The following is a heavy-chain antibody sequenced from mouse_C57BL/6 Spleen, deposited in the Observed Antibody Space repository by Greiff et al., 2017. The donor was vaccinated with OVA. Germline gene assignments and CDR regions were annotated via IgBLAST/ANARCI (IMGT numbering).Heavy chain of an antibody. D-gene: IGHD1-1*01. Sequence: QVQLQQSDAELVKPGASVKISCKVSGYTFTDHTIHWMKQRPEQGLEWIGYIYPRDGSTKYNEKFKGKATLTADNSSRTAYMQLNSLTSEDSAVYFWARRYYGSSYGYYAMDYWGQGTSVTVSS. CDR1: GYTFTDHT. V-gene: IGHV1-78*01. CDR3: ARRYYGSSYGYYAMDY. CDR2: IYPRDGST. J-gene: IGHJ4*01.